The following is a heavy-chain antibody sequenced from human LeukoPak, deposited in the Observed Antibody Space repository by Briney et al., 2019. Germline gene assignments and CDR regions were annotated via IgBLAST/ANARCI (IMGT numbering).Heavy chain of an antibody. CDR1: GFSFSTYS. J-gene: IGHJ6*04. CDR2: ISRNSRYI. D-gene: IGHD3-10*02. Sequence: GGSLRLSCAASGFSFSTYSMNWVRQAPGKGLEWVSSISRNSRYIYYADSMKGRFTISRDNAKNSLYLQMNSLRAEDTAVYYCAELGITMIGGVWGKGTTVTISS. CDR3: AELGITMIGGV. V-gene: IGHV3-21*01.